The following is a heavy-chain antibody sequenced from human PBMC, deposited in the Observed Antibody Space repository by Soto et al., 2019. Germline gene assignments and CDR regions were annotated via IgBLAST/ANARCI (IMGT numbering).Heavy chain of an antibody. CDR1: GFTFCSYG. V-gene: IGHV3-30*18. Sequence: QVQLVESGGGVVQPGRSLRLSCAASGFTFCSYGMHWVRQAPGKGLEWVAVISYDGSNKYYADSVKGRFTISRDNSKNTLYLQMNSLRAEDTAVYYCAKDGRYELLDYYYYYYMDVWGKGTTVSVSS. CDR2: ISYDGSNK. J-gene: IGHJ6*03. CDR3: AKDGRYELLDYYYYYYMDV. D-gene: IGHD2-2*01.